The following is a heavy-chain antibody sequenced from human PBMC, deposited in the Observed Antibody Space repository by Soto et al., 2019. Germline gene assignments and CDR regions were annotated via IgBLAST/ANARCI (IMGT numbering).Heavy chain of an antibody. J-gene: IGHJ4*02. CDR1: GFTFSSYS. Sequence: GALRLSCAASGFTFSSYSMNWVRQAPGKGLEWVSYISSSSSTIYYADSVKGRFTISRDNAKNSLYLQMNSLRAEDTAVYYCARDGMARDFDYWGQGTLVTVSS. CDR2: ISSSSSTI. CDR3: ARDGMARDFDY. D-gene: IGHD5-12*01. V-gene: IGHV3-48*01.